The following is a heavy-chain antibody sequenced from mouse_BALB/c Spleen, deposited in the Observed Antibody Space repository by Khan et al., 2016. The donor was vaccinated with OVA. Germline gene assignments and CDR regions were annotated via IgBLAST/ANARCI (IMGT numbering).Heavy chain of an antibody. Sequence: VQLQESGAELARPGASVKLSCKASGYTFTSYWMQWVKQRPGQGLEWIGAIYPGDGDTRYTQKFKGKATLTADKSSSTAYMQLSSLASEDSAVYYCARSYDGYYGGFAYWGQGTLVTVSA. CDR1: GYTFTSYW. CDR3: ARSYDGYYGGFAY. CDR2: IYPGDGDT. V-gene: IGHV1-87*01. J-gene: IGHJ3*01. D-gene: IGHD2-3*01.